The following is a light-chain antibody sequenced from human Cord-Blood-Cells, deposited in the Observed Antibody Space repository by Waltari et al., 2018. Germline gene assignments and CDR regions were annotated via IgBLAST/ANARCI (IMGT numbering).Light chain of an antibody. CDR2: AAS. CDR1: QGISRY. V-gene: IGKV1-8*01. CDR3: QQYYSYHPWT. J-gene: IGKJ1*01. Sequence: AIRMTQSPSSFSASTGDRVTITCRASQGISRYLDWYQQKPGKAPKLLIYAASTLQSGVPSRFSGSGSGTDFTLTISCLQSEDFATYYCQQYYSYHPWTFGQGTKVEIK.